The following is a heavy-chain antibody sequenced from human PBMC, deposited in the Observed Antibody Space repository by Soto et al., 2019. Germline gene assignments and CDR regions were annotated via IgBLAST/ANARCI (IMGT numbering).Heavy chain of an antibody. CDR2: TSYDGGKK. D-gene: IGHD2-15*01. V-gene: IGHV3-30*18. J-gene: IGHJ5*01. Sequence: QVQLVESGGGVVQPGKSLRLSCVASGFSFRSYAMHWVRQAPGQGLEWVAFTSYDGGKKDYAASVKGRFTVSRGNFENSHYLEMNSLRPEDTAVYYCAKEGQAHCSGGSCFSGWFDAWGHGTQVTVSS. CDR3: AKEGQAHCSGGSCFSGWFDA. CDR1: GFSFRSYA.